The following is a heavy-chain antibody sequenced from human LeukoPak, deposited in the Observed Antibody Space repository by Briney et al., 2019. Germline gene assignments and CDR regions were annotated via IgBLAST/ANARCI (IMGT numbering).Heavy chain of an antibody. CDR3: ASVHIRQSYYYYYGMDV. V-gene: IGHV3-30-3*01. CDR2: ISYDGSNK. D-gene: IGHD2-21*01. Sequence: PGGSLRLSCAASGFTFSSYAMHWVRQAPGKGLEWVAAISYDGSNKYYADSVKGRFTISRDNSKNTLYLQMNSLRAEDTAVYYCASVHIRQSYYYYYGMDVWGQGTTVTVSS. J-gene: IGHJ6*02. CDR1: GFTFSSYA.